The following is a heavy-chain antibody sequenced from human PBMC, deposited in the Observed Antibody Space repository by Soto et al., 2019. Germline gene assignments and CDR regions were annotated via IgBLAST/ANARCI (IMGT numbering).Heavy chain of an antibody. J-gene: IGHJ3*02. D-gene: IGHD1-1*01. Sequence: SETLSLTCTVSVGSFSRYCWSWIRQPPGKGLEWIGYKYNSGSTNYNPSLKSRVTISVDTSKNQFSLNIYSVTAADTALYYCARVERGTVTTVVDAFDIWGPGTMVTVSS. V-gene: IGHV4-59*12. CDR1: VGSFSRYC. CDR3: ARVERGTVTTVVDAFDI. CDR2: KYNSGST.